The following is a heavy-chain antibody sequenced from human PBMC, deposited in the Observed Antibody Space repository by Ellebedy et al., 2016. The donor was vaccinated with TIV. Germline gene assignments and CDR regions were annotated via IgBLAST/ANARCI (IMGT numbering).Heavy chain of an antibody. CDR3: AKDLGIERQWGFDY. J-gene: IGHJ4*02. CDR2: IYSGGST. D-gene: IGHD1-26*01. V-gene: IGHV3-53*01. Sequence: GESLKISCAASGFTVSNNYISWVRQAPGKGLEWVSVIYSGGSTYYAGSVEGRFTISRDNSNNTLWLQMSGLRAEDTARYFCAKDLGIERQWGFDYWGQGTLVTVSS. CDR1: GFTVSNNY.